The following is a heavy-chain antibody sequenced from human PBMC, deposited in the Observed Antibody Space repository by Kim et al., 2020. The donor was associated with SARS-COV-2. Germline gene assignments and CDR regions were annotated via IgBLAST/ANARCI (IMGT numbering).Heavy chain of an antibody. CDR2: GRT. V-gene: IGHV4-59*09. D-gene: IGHD1-1*01. J-gene: IGHJ5*02. CDR3: ARGAGWYNP. Sequence: GRTKDNPFPQSRVTISVDTSKHQFSLKLSSMTAADTAVYYCARGAGWYNPWGRGTLVTVSS.